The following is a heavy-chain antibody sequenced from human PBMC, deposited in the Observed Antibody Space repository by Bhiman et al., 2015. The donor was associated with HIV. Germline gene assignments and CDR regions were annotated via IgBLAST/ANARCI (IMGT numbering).Heavy chain of an antibody. Sequence: EVQMVESGGGLVKPGGSLRLSCTASGFTFDTYNINWVRQAPGKGLEWVSGISWNSGSIGYADSVKGRFTISRDNAKNSLYLQMNSLRAEDTALYYCARDRPYNWNWGSYFYGMDVWGQGTTVTVS. CDR3: ARDRPYNWNWGSYFYGMDV. J-gene: IGHJ6*02. D-gene: IGHD1-7*01. V-gene: IGHV3-9*01. CDR2: ISWNSGSI. CDR1: GFTFDTYN.